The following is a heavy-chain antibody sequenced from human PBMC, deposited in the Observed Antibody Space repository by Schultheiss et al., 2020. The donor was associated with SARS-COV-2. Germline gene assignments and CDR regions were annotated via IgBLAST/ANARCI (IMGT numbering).Heavy chain of an antibody. CDR3: ASLYVTSSVAWFDP. CDR2: ISSSGSTI. Sequence: GGSLRLSCAASGFTFANYEMNWIRQAPGKGLEWVSYISSSGSTIYYADSVKGRFTISRDNAKNSLYLQMNTLSAEDTAIYYCASLYVTSSVAWFDPWGQGTLVTVSS. V-gene: IGHV3-48*03. J-gene: IGHJ5*02. D-gene: IGHD6-6*01. CDR1: GFTFANYE.